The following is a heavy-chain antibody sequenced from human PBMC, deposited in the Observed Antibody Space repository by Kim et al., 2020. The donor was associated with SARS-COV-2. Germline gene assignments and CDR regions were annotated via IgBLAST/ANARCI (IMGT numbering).Heavy chain of an antibody. CDR2: ISGSGGST. V-gene: IGHV3-23*01. CDR3: AKDNYDILTGYYLLREWAAFDI. CDR1: GFTFSSYA. Sequence: GGSLRLSCAASGFTFSSYAMSWVRQAPGKGLEWVSAISGSGGSTYYADSVKGRFTISRDNSKNTLYLQMNSLRAEDTAVYYCAKDNYDILTGYYLLREWAAFDIWGQGTMVTVSS. J-gene: IGHJ3*02. D-gene: IGHD3-9*01.